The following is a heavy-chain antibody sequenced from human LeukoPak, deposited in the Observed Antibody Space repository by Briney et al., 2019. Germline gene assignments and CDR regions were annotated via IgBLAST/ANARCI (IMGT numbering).Heavy chain of an antibody. V-gene: IGHV4-31*03. CDR2: IYYSGST. J-gene: IGHJ4*02. D-gene: IGHD6-6*01. CDR1: GASISSGGYY. CDR3: ARDSSYGNLYYFDY. Sequence: SQTLSLTCTVSGASISSGGYYWSWIRQHPGKGLEWIGYIYYSGSTYYNPSLKSRVTISVDTSKNQFSLKLSSVTAADAAVYYCARDSSYGNLYYFDYWGQGTLVTVSS.